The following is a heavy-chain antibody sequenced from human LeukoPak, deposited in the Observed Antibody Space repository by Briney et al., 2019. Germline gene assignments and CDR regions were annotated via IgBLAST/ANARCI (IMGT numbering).Heavy chain of an antibody. CDR2: INSDGSST. J-gene: IGHJ6*03. CDR1: GFTFSSYW. CDR3: AKRYSSGWYMDV. V-gene: IGHV3-74*01. D-gene: IGHD6-19*01. Sequence: GGSLRLSWAAAGFTFSSYWMHWVRQAPGKGMVWVSRINSDGSSTSYADSVKGRFTISRDNAKNTLYLQMNSLRAEDTAVYYCAKRYSSGWYMDVWGKGTTVTVSS.